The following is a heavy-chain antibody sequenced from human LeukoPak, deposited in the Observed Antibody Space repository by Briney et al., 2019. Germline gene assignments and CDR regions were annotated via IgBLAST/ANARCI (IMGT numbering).Heavy chain of an antibody. J-gene: IGHJ4*02. D-gene: IGHD6-13*01. V-gene: IGHV3-21*01. CDR1: GFTFSSYS. Sequence: PGGSLRLSCAASGFTFSSYSMNWVRQAPGKGLEWVSSISSSSSYIYYADSVKGRFTISRDNAKNSLYLQMNSLRAEDTAVYYCARVGAFSSGWLLYWGQGTLVTVSS. CDR2: ISSSSSYI. CDR3: ARVGAFSSGWLLY.